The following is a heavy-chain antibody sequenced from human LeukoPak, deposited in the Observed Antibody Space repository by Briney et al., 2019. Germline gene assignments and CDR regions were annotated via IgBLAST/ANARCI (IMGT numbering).Heavy chain of an antibody. J-gene: IGHJ3*02. CDR1: GYTFTTYT. D-gene: IGHD4-23*01. CDR3: ARGATVVTRAFDI. V-gene: IGHV1-18*01. CDR2: ITTHSGNT. Sequence: ASVKVSCKASGYTFTTYTITWVRQAPGQGLQWMGWITTHSGNTDYAQKFQDRITMTTDTSTSTAYMELRSLRSDDTAVYYCARGATVVTRAFDIWGQGTIVTVSS.